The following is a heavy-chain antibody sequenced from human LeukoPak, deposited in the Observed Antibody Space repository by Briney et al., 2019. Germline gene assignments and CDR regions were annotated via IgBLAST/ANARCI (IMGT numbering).Heavy chain of an antibody. D-gene: IGHD2-2*01. CDR1: GGSISSGDYY. V-gene: IGHV4-30-4*01. CDR3: ARDSSPAAQHGSFDY. J-gene: IGHJ4*02. Sequence: SETLSLTCTVSGGSISSGDYYWSWIRQPPGKGLEWIGYIYYSGSTYYNPSLKSRVTISVDTSKNQFSLKLSSVTAADTAVYYCARDSSPAAQHGSFDYWGQGTLVTVSS. CDR2: IYYSGST.